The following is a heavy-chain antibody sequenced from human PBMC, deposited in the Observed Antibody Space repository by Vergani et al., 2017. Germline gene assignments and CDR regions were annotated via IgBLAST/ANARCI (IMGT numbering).Heavy chain of an antibody. V-gene: IGHV5-51*01. CDR1: GYSFTSYW. D-gene: IGHD3-10*01. CDR2: IYPGDSDT. Sequence: EVQLVQSGAEVKKPGASLKISCKGSGYSFTSYWIGWVRQMPGKGLEWMGIIYPGDSDTRYNPSLKSRVTISVDTSKNQFSLKLSSVTAADTAVYYCARGGYYYGSGRLDYYYYYGMDVWGQGTTVTVSS. J-gene: IGHJ6*02. CDR3: ARGGYYYGSGRLDYYYYYGMDV.